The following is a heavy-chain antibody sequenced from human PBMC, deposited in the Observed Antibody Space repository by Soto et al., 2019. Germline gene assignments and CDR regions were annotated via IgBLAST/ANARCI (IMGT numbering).Heavy chain of an antibody. J-gene: IGHJ4*02. CDR1: GYTFTGYY. CDR3: ARDLRVRTDYGDVVYYFDY. D-gene: IGHD4-17*01. V-gene: IGHV1-2*04. Sequence: GASVKVSCKASGYTFTGYYMHWVRQVPGQGLEWMGWINPNSGGTNYAQKFQGWVTMTRDTSISTAYMELSRLRSDDTAVYYCARDLRVRTDYGDVVYYFDYWGQGTLVTVSS. CDR2: INPNSGGT.